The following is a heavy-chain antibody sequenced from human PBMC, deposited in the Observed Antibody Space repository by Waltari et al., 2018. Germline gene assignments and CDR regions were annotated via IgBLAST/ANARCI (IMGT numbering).Heavy chain of an antibody. D-gene: IGHD4-17*01. CDR3: ARVQQASTVVTFDY. CDR1: GYTFTSYD. J-gene: IGHJ3*01. CDR2: MNPNSGNT. Sequence: QVQLVQSGAEVKKPGASVKVSCKASGYTFTSYDINWVRQATGQGLEWMGWMNPNSGNTGYAQKFQGRVTRTRNTSISTAYMELSSLRSEDTAVYYCARVQQASTVVTFDYWGQGTMVTVSS. V-gene: IGHV1-8*01.